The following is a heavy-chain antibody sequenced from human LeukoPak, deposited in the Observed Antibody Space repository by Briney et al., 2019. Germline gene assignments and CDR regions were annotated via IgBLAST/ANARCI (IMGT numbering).Heavy chain of an antibody. Sequence: SETLSLTCAVYGGSFSGYYWSWIRQPPGKGLEWIGEINHSGSTNYNPSLKSRGTISVDTSKNQFSLKLSSVTAADTAVYYCARSDILTDPGWFDPWGQGTLVTVSS. CDR1: GGSFSGYY. J-gene: IGHJ5*02. D-gene: IGHD3-9*01. CDR2: INHSGST. CDR3: ARSDILTDPGWFDP. V-gene: IGHV4-34*01.